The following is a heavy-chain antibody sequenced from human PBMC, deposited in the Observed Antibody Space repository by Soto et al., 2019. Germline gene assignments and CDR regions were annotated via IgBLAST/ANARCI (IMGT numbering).Heavy chain of an antibody. CDR1: GGSITSSSYY. D-gene: IGHD6-19*01. CDR2: IYFSGST. J-gene: IGHJ3*02. CDR3: ASQRGGWYYAFDI. V-gene: IGHV4-39*01. Sequence: SETLSLTCTVSGGSITSSSYYWGWIRQPPGKGLEWIGSIYFSGSTYYNPSLKSRVTISVDTSKNQFSLKLSSVTAADTAVYYCASQRGGWYYAFDIWGQGTMVS.